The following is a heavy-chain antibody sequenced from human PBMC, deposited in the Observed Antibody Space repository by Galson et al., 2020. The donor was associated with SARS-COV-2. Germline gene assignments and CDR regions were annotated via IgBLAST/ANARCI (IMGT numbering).Heavy chain of an antibody. J-gene: IGHJ5*02. D-gene: IGHD3-22*01. CDR3: AFIAYYYDSSGYYFNWFDP. CDR1: GGTFSSYA. CDR2: IIPIFGTA. Sequence: SVKVSCKASGGTFSSYAISWVRQAPGQGLEWMGGIIPIFGTANYAQKFQGRVTITADESTSTAYMELSSLRSEDTAVYYCAFIAYYYDSSGYYFNWFDPWGQGTLVTVSS. V-gene: IGHV1-69*13.